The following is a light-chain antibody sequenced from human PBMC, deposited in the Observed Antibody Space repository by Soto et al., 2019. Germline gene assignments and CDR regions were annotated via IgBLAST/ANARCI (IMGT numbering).Light chain of an antibody. V-gene: IGKV3-15*01. CDR3: QQYNTWPQYT. J-gene: IGKJ2*01. CDR1: QSVSSN. CDR2: GAS. Sequence: EIVMTQSPATLSVSPGERATLSCRASQSVSSNLAWYPPNPGQAPRLLIYGASTRDTGIPARFSVSGSGTYFTHTNSSLPSEDFAIYYCQQYNTWPQYTFGQGTQLQIK.